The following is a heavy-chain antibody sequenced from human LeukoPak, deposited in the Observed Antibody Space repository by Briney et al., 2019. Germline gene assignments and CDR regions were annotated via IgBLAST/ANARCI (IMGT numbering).Heavy chain of an antibody. CDR1: GYTFTGYY. V-gene: IGHV1-2*02. Sequence: ASVKVSCKASGYTFTGYYMHWVRQAPGQGLEWMGWINPNSGGTNYAQKFQGRVTMTRDTSISTAYMELSRLRSDDTAVYYCARASIAARDSDAFDIWGQGTMVTVSS. D-gene: IGHD6-6*01. J-gene: IGHJ3*02. CDR3: ARASIAARDSDAFDI. CDR2: INPNSGGT.